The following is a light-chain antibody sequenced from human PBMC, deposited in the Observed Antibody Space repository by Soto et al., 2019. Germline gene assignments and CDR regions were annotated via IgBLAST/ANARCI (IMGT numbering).Light chain of an antibody. CDR1: QNVTRW. CDR2: SAS. Sequence: DLQMTQSPSSVSASVGDRVTITCRASQNVTRWLAWYQQKPWKAPNLLIYSASTLESGVPSRFSGSGSGTFFALTISGLQPEDSAVYFCQQTNSFPRTFGGGTKVEI. V-gene: IGKV1-12*01. J-gene: IGKJ4*01. CDR3: QQTNSFPRT.